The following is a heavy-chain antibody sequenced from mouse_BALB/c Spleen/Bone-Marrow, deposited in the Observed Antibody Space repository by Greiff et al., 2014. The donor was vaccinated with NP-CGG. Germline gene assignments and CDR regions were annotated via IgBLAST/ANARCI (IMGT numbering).Heavy chain of an antibody. CDR3: NARGDYDFDYFDY. V-gene: IGHV14-4*02. J-gene: IGHJ2*01. D-gene: IGHD2-4*01. CDR1: GFNIKDYY. CDR2: IDPENGDT. Sequence: VQLQQPGAELVRSGASVKLSCTASGFNIKDYYMHWVKQRPEQGLEWIGWIDPENGDTEYAPKFQGKATLTEDTSSNTAYLQLSRLTSEDTAVYYCNARGDYDFDYFDYWGQGTTLTVSS.